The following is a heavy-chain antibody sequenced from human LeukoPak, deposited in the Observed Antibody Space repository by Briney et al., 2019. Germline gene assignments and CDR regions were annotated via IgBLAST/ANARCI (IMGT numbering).Heavy chain of an antibody. V-gene: IGHV1-18*01. CDR2: ISAYNGNT. D-gene: IGHD3-9*01. CDR3: ARGRYDILTGYSFDY. Sequence: GASVKVSCKASGYTFTSYGISWVRQAPGQGLEWMGWISAYNGNTNYAQKLQGRVTMTTDTSTSTAYMELRSLRSDDTAVYYCARGRYDILTGYSFDYWSQGTLVTVSS. CDR1: GYTFTSYG. J-gene: IGHJ4*02.